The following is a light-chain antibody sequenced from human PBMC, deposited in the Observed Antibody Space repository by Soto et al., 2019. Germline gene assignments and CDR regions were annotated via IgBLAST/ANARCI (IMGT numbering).Light chain of an antibody. J-gene: IGKJ4*01. V-gene: IGKV3-11*01. CDR3: QQRSNWQLT. CDR2: DAS. CDR1: QSVSSY. Sequence: EIVLTQSPATLSLSPGERATLSCRARQSVSSYLAWYQQKPGQAPRLLIYDASNRATGIPARFSGRGSGTDFPRTISSLEPEDSAVYYCQQRSNWQLTFGGGTTVAIK.